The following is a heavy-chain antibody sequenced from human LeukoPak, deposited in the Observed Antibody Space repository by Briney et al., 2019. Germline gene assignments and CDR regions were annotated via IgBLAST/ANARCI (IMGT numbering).Heavy chain of an antibody. CDR3: ARAGGRIAAAQFDC. CDR1: GDSINSGGYS. CDR2: IYHSGST. V-gene: IGHV4-30-2*01. D-gene: IGHD6-13*01. J-gene: IGHJ4*02. Sequence: SETLSLTCTVSGDSINSGGYSWSWIRQPPGKGLEWIGYIYHSGSTSYNPSLKSRVTISVDRSKNQFSLNLNSVTAADTAVYYCARAGGRIAAAQFDCWGQGTLVTVSS.